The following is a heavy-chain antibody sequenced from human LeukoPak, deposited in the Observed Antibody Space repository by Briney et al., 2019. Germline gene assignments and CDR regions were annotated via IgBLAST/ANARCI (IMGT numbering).Heavy chain of an antibody. V-gene: IGHV4-34*01. CDR1: GGSFSGYY. J-gene: IGHJ4*02. CDR3: ARVDGMITFDY. D-gene: IGHD3-16*01. Sequence: PSETLSLTCAVYGGSFSGYYWSWIRQPPGKGLEWIGEISHSGSTNYNPSLKSRVTISVDTSKNQFFLKLSSVTAADTAVYYCARVDGMITFDYWGQGTLVTVSS. CDR2: ISHSGST.